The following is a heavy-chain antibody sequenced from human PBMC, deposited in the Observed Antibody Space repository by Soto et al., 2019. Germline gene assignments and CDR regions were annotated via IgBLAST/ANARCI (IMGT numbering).Heavy chain of an antibody. CDR2: INHSGST. D-gene: IGHD2-2*02. V-gene: IGHV4-34*01. CDR3: ASIGSCSSTSCYTNY. J-gene: IGHJ4*02. Sequence: PSETLSLTCAVYGGSFSGYYWSWIRQPPGKGLEWIGEINHSGSTNYNPSLKSRVTISVDTSKNQFSLKLSSVTAADTAVYYCASIGSCSSTSCYTNYWGQGTLVTVS. CDR1: GGSFSGYY.